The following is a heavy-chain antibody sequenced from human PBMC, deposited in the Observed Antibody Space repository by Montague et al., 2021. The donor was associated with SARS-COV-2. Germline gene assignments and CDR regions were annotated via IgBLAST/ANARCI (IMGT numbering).Heavy chain of an antibody. CDR1: GFTFSSYE. J-gene: IGHJ6*02. CDR2: ISSSGSTI. CDR3: ASDSGIEIPDYYYSMDV. D-gene: IGHD5-24*01. Sequence: SLRLSCAASGFTFSSYEMNWVRQAPGKGLEWVSYISSSGSTIYYADSVKGRFTISRDNAKNSLYLQMISLRAEDTAIYYCASDSGIEIPDYYYSMDVWGQGTTVTVSS. V-gene: IGHV3-48*03.